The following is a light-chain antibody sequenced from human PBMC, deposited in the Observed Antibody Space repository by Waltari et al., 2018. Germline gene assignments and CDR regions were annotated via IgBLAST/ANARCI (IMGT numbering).Light chain of an antibody. J-gene: IGKJ4*01. CDR3: QQYGTSPRLT. CDR1: QRVSRSY. CDR2: GAS. V-gene: IGKV3-20*01. Sequence: EIVLTQSPGTLSLSPGERATLSCRASQRVSRSYLAWYQQTPGPAPSLLIHGASSRAHGIPDRVSGSGSETDFTLTISRLEPEDSAVYYCQQYGTSPRLTFGGGTKVEIK.